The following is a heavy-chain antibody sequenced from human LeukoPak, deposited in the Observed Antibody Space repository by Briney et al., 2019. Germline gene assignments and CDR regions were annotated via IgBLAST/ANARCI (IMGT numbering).Heavy chain of an antibody. J-gene: IGHJ4*02. D-gene: IGHD3-10*01. Sequence: GGSLRLSCAALGFAFDTYDMHGVGQAPGKGWDGVGDVSLVGTIQYFGGFVRGRFTISRDNSKTTLYLQMNSVRAEETAVYYCASDWRMVRGVIKGVIDYWGQRTLVTASS. CDR1: GFAFDTYD. CDR2: VSLVGTIQ. V-gene: IGHV3-30-3*01. CDR3: ASDWRMVRGVIKGVIDY.